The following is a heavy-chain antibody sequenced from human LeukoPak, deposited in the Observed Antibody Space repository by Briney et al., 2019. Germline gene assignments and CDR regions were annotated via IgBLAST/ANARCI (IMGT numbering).Heavy chain of an antibody. D-gene: IGHD3-9*01. CDR3: AKWGDYDILTGYYGSDY. CDR1: GFTFNNYA. CDR2: ITGSGGTT. Sequence: PGGSLRLSCAASGFTFNNYAMSWVRQAPGKGLEWVSAITGSGGTTFYADSVKGRFTISRENSKNTLYLQMNSLRAEDTAVYYCAKWGDYDILTGYYGSDYWGKGTPVTVSS. V-gene: IGHV3-23*01. J-gene: IGHJ4*02.